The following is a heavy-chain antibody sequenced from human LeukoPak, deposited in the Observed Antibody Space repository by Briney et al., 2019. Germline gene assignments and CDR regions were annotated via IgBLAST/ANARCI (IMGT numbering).Heavy chain of an antibody. D-gene: IGHD3-22*01. J-gene: IGHJ6*03. CDR1: GYTFTSYA. Sequence: GASVKVSCKASGYTFTSYAMNWVRQAPGQGLEWMGWINTNTGNPTYAQGFTGRFVFSLDTSVSTAYLQISSLKAEDTAVYYCARVYSRYYDSHRSPYYYYMDVWGKGTTVTVSS. CDR3: ARVYSRYYDSHRSPYYYYMDV. CDR2: INTNTGNP. V-gene: IGHV7-4-1*02.